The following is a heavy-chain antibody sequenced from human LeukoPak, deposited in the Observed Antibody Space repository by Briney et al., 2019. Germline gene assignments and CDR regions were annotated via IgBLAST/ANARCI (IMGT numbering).Heavy chain of an antibody. J-gene: IGHJ4*02. Sequence: TGGSLRLSCAASGFTFSSYAMSWVRQAPGKGLEWVSAISGSGGSTYYADSVKGRFTISRDNSKNTLYLQMNSLRAEDTAVYYCAKEFYYGSGSYYPLFDYWGQGTLVTVSS. CDR1: GFTFSSYA. CDR2: ISGSGGST. V-gene: IGHV3-23*01. CDR3: AKEFYYGSGSYYPLFDY. D-gene: IGHD3-10*01.